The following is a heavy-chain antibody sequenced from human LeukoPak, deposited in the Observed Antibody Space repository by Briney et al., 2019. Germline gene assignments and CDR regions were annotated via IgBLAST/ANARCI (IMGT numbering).Heavy chain of an antibody. Sequence: GGSLRLSCAASGFIFNSYAMSWVRQAPGKGLEWVSGISGSGASTYYADSVKGRFAISRDNSRNTLYLQVNSLRVEDTAVYYCAKVYYFDSRGYYYSFDHWGQGTLVTVSS. CDR2: ISGSGAST. V-gene: IGHV3-23*01. D-gene: IGHD3-22*01. CDR3: AKVYYFDSRGYYYSFDH. J-gene: IGHJ4*02. CDR1: GFIFNSYA.